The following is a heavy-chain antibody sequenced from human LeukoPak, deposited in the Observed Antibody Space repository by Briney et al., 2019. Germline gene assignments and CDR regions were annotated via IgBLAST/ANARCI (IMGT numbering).Heavy chain of an antibody. D-gene: IGHD5-12*01. J-gene: IGHJ4*02. CDR1: GFTFSSYA. CDR2: ISYDGSNK. Sequence: PGGFLRLSCAASGFTFSSYAMHWVRQAPGKGLEWVAVISYDGSNKYYADSVKGRFTISRDNSKNTLYLQMNSLRAEDTAVYYCARGVATRAYYFDYWGQGTLVTVSS. V-gene: IGHV3-30-3*01. CDR3: ARGVATRAYYFDY.